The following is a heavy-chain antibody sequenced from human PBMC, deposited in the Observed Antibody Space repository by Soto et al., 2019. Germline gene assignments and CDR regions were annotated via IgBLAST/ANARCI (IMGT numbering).Heavy chain of an antibody. CDR2: IYHSGST. V-gene: IGHV4-4*02. Sequence: PSETLSLTCAVSGGSISSSNWWSWVRQPPGKGLEWIGEIYHSGSTNYNPSLKSRVTISVDKSKNQFSLKLSSVTAADTAVYYCARVLELLWFGELLYYIDYWGQGTLVTVSS. D-gene: IGHD3-10*01. CDR3: ARVLELLWFGELLYYIDY. CDR1: GGSISSSNW. J-gene: IGHJ4*02.